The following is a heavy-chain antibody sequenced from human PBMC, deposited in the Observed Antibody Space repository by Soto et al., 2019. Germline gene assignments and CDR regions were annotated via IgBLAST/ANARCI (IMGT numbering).Heavy chain of an antibody. J-gene: IGHJ4*02. V-gene: IGHV3-21*01. CDR2: ISSSSSNI. Sequence: PGGSLRLSCAASGFSFRSYSMNWVRQAPGKGLEWVSSISSSSSNIYYADSVKGRFTISRDDATSSLYLQMNSLRAEDTAVYYCARHTTNPYKIDYWGQGTLVTVSS. CDR1: GFSFRSYS. D-gene: IGHD1-1*01. CDR3: ARHTTNPYKIDY.